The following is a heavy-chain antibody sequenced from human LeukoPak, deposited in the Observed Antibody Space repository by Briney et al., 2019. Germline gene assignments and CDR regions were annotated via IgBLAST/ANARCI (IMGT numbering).Heavy chain of an antibody. CDR2: IYSGGST. J-gene: IGHJ4*02. V-gene: IGHV3-53*01. Sequence: PGGSLRLSCAASGFTFSDHAMSWVRQAPGKGLEWVSVIYSGGSTYYADSVRGRFTISRDNSKNTLYLQMNSLGAEDTAVYYCAGRYFDIWGPGTLVTVSS. CDR3: AGRYFDI. CDR1: GFTFSDHA.